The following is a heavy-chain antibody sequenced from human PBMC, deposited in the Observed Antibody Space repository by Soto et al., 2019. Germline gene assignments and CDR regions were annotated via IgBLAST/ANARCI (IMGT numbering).Heavy chain of an antibody. CDR1: GFTFSSYA. CDR2: ISGSGGST. V-gene: IGHV3-23*01. D-gene: IGHD3-3*01. CDR3: AKGVRITIFGVVPNGYFDL. Sequence: EVQLLESGGGLVQPGGSLRLSCAASGFTFSSYAMSWVRQAPGQGLEWVSAISGSGGSTYYADSVKGRFTISRDNSKNTLYLQMNSLRAEDTAVYYCAKGVRITIFGVVPNGYFDLWGRGTLVTVSS. J-gene: IGHJ2*01.